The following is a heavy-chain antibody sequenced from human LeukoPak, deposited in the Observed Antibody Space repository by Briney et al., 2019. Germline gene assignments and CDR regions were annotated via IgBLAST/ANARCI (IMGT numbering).Heavy chain of an antibody. V-gene: IGHV3-33*01. Sequence: GGSLRLSCAASGFTFSSYGMHWVRQAPGKGLEWVAVIWYDGSNKYYADSVKGRFTISRDNSKNTLYLQMNSLRAEDTAVYYCARDPAYNYGMDVWGQGTTATVSS. J-gene: IGHJ6*02. CDR3: ARDPAYNYGMDV. D-gene: IGHD2-2*01. CDR2: IWYDGSNK. CDR1: GFTFSSYG.